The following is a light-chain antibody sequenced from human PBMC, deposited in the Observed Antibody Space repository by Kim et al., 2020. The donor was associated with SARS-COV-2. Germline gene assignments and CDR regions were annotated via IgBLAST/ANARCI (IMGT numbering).Light chain of an antibody. Sequence: PPGERASLSCRARQSVSSSYLAWYQQKPGQAPRLLIYGASSRATGIPDRFSGSGSGTDFTLTISRLEPEDFAVYYGQQYGSSPGTFGQGTKVDIK. J-gene: IGKJ1*01. V-gene: IGKV3-20*01. CDR1: QSVSSSY. CDR3: QQYGSSPGT. CDR2: GAS.